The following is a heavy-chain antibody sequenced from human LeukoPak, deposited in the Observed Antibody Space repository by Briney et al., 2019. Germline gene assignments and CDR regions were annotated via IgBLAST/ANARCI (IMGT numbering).Heavy chain of an antibody. CDR2: TVLGSGDT. D-gene: IGHD6-13*01. CDR3: AAGFSNHGYIY. CDR1: GLTFRTSA. V-gene: IGHV1-58*02. Sequence: SVKVSCKASGLTFRTSAMQWVRRTRGQGLEWIGWTVLGSGDTSYAQSLKERVTITRDMSTSKAYMELSSLRSEDTAMYYCAAGFSNHGYIYWGQGTLVTVSS. J-gene: IGHJ4*02.